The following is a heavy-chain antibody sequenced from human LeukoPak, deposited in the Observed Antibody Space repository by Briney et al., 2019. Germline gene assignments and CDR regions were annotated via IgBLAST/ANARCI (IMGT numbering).Heavy chain of an antibody. D-gene: IGHD3-22*01. Sequence: PSETLSPTCTVSGGSISSYYWSWIRQPAGKGLEWIGRIYTSGSTNYNPSLKSRVTMSVDTSKNQFSLKLSSVTAADTAVYYCARVVPDSSGYYYGMDVWGQGTTVTVSS. V-gene: IGHV4-4*07. CDR1: GGSISSYY. CDR3: ARVVPDSSGYYYGMDV. CDR2: IYTSGST. J-gene: IGHJ6*02.